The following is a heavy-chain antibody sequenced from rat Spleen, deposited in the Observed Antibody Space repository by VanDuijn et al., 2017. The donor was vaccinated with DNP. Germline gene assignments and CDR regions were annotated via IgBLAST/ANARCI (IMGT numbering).Heavy chain of an antibody. CDR1: GFTFSNYG. D-gene: IGHD1-2*01. Sequence: EVQLVESGGGLVQPGRSLKLSCAASGFTFSNYGMAWVRQAPTKGLEWVACISPSGANTYYRDSVKGRFTISRDNANSTLYLQMNSLRSEDSATYYCASWAPIAPISAANYWGQGVMVTVSS. V-gene: IGHV5S13*01. J-gene: IGHJ2*01. CDR2: ISPSGANT. CDR3: ASWAPIAPISAANY.